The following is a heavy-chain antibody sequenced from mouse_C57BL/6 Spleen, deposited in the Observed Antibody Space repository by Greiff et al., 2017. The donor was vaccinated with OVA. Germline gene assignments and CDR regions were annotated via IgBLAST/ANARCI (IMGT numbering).Heavy chain of an antibody. Sequence: VQLKESGPELVKPGASVKIPCKASGYTFTDYNMDWVKQSHGKSLEWIGDINPNNGGTIYNQKFKGKATLTVDKSSSTAYMELRSLTSEDTAVYYCARWGTVVEDDFDDWGKGTTLTVAS. J-gene: IGHJ2*01. D-gene: IGHD1-1*01. CDR2: INPNNGGT. CDR1: GYTFTDYN. CDR3: ARWGTVVEDDFDD. V-gene: IGHV1-18*01.